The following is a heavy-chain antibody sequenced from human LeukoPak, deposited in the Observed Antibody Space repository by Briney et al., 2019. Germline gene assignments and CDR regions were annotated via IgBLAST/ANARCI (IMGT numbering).Heavy chain of an antibody. D-gene: IGHD4-23*01. CDR2: ISYDGSNK. CDR3: AKDLTDYVGDY. Sequence: GGSLRLSCAASGFTFSSYGMHWVRRAPGKGLEWVAVISYDGSNKYYADSVKGRFTISRDNSKNTLYLQMNSLRAEDTAVYYCAKDLTDYVGDYWGQGTLVTVSS. CDR1: GFTFSSYG. V-gene: IGHV3-30*18. J-gene: IGHJ4*02.